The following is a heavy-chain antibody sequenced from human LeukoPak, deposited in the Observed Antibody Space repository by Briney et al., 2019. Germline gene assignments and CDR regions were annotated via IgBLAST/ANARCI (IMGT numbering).Heavy chain of an antibody. CDR2: IYTSGST. J-gene: IGHJ4*02. V-gene: IGHV4-4*07. Sequence: PSETLSLTCTVSGGSISSYYWSWIRQPAGKGLEWIGRIYTSGSTNYNPSLKSRVTMSVDTSKNQFSLKLSSVTAADTAVYYCAREGNYDFWSGYPFTGFDYWGQGTLVTVSS. CDR1: GGSISSYY. D-gene: IGHD3-3*01. CDR3: AREGNYDFWSGYPFTGFDY.